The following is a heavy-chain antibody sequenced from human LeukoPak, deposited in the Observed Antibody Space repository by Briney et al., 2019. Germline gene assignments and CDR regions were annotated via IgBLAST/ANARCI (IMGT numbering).Heavy chain of an antibody. CDR2: IYTSGST. CDR1: GGSISSYY. D-gene: IGHD3-3*01. CDR3: ARDPPNYDFGGNNWFDP. Sequence: SETLSLTCTVSGGSISSYYWSWIRQPAGKGLEWIGRIYTSGSTNYNPSLKSRVTMSVDTSKNQFSLKLSSVTAADTAVYYCARDPPNYDFGGNNWFDPWGQGTLVTVSS. J-gene: IGHJ5*02. V-gene: IGHV4-4*07.